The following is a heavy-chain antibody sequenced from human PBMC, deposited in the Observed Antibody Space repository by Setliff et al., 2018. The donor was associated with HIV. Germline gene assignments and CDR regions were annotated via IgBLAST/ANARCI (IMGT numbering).Heavy chain of an antibody. Sequence: ASVKVSCKVSGYTLTELSIHWVRQAPGKGLEWMGGCDPEGAETSYAQNFQGRDTMTEDTSTDTAYMELISLRSEETAFYYCTTDGSYDILTGPSPGAFDIWGQGKMVTVSS. CDR2: CDPEGAET. D-gene: IGHD3-9*01. J-gene: IGHJ3*02. CDR1: GYTLTELS. CDR3: TTDGSYDILTGPSPGAFDI. V-gene: IGHV1-24*01.